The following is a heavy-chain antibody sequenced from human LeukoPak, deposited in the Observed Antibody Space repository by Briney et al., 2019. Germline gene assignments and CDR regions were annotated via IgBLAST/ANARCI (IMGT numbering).Heavy chain of an antibody. CDR2: INAKSGGT. D-gene: IGHD3-3*01. V-gene: IGHV1-2*02. CDR1: GYTFTDYH. J-gene: IGHJ4*02. Sequence: ASVKVSCKASGYTFTDYHMQWVRQAPGEGFEWMGWINAKSGGTNYVQKFQGRVIMTRDTSISTAYMELSSLRSDDTAVYYCARGNFWRGYYPLDYWGQGTPVTVSS. CDR3: ARGNFWRGYYPLDY.